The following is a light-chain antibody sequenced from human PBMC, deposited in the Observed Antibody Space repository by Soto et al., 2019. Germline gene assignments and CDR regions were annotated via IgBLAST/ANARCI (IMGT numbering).Light chain of an antibody. CDR3: QQYNSFSKT. CDR1: QGIRND. CDR2: AAS. J-gene: IGKJ1*01. V-gene: IGKV1-17*01. Sequence: DSQMTQSPSSLSASVGDRVTITCRASQGIRNDLGWYQQKPGKAPKRLIYAASSLETGVPSRFSGSGYGTEFTLTIASLQPDDSATYYCQQYNSFSKTFGRGTKVDIK.